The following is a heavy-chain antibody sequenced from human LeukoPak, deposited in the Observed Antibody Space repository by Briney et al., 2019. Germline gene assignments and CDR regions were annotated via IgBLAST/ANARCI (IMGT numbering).Heavy chain of an antibody. V-gene: IGHV3-23*01. J-gene: IGHJ4*02. D-gene: IGHD3-22*01. CDR3: AKTNYYDSSGNSAVPVGYFDY. CDR1: GFTFSNYA. CDR2: LTGGGDFT. Sequence: PGGSLRLSCGASGFTFSNYAMYWVRQAPGKGLEWVSGLTGGGDFTYYADSVKGRFTISRDNSKNTLYLQMNSLRAEDTAVYYCAKTNYYDSSGNSAVPVGYFDYWGQGTLVTVSS.